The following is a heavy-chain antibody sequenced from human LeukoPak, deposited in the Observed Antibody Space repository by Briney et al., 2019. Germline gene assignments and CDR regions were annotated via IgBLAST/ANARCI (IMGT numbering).Heavy chain of an antibody. CDR2: INHSGST. J-gene: IGHJ4*02. Sequence: LETLSLTCAVYGGSFSGYYWSWIRQPPGKGLEWIGEINHSGSTNYNPSLKSRVTISVDTSKNQFSLKLSSVTAADTAVYYCARGRDYYDSSGYNYWGQGTLVTVSS. V-gene: IGHV4-34*01. CDR1: GGSFSGYY. CDR3: ARGRDYYDSSGYNY. D-gene: IGHD3-22*01.